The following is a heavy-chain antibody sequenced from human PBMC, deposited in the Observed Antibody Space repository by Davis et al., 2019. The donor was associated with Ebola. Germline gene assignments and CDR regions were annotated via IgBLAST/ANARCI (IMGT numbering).Heavy chain of an antibody. CDR3: ARLGNWGKLDY. Sequence: GESLKISCAASGFTFSTYIMNWVRQAPGKGLEWVSYISSTSSTIYYAESVKGRFTISRDNAKISLFLQMNSLRAEDTAVYYCARLGNWGKLDYWGQGILVTVSS. CDR1: GFTFSTYI. J-gene: IGHJ4*02. CDR2: ISSTSSTI. D-gene: IGHD7-27*01. V-gene: IGHV3-48*01.